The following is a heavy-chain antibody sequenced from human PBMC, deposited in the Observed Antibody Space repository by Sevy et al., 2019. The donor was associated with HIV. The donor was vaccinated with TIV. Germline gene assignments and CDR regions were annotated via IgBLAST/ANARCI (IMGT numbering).Heavy chain of an antibody. CDR1: GYTFTSYY. CDR2: INPSGGST. J-gene: IGHJ5*02. D-gene: IGHD2-15*01. Sequence: VKVSCKASGYTFTSYYMHWVRQAPGQGLEWMGIINPSGGSTSYAQKFQGRVTMTRDTSTSTVYMELSSLRSEDTAVYYCARDLNYCSGGSCYWFDPWGQGTLVTVSS. CDR3: ARDLNYCSGGSCYWFDP. V-gene: IGHV1-46*01.